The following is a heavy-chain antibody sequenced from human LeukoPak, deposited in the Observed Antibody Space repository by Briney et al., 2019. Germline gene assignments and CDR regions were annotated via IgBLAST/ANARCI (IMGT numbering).Heavy chain of an antibody. CDR1: GYTLTELS. D-gene: IGHD2-21*02. CDR3: ATGSIVVVTATPFDY. Sequence: ASVKVSCKVSGYTLTELSMHWVRQAPGKGLEWMGGFDPEDGETIYAQKFQGRVTMTEDTSTDTAYMELSSLRSEDTAVYSCATGSIVVVTATPFDYWGQGTLVTVSS. CDR2: FDPEDGET. V-gene: IGHV1-24*01. J-gene: IGHJ4*02.